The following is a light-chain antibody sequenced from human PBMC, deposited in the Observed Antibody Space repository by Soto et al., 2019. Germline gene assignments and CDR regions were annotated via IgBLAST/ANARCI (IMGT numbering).Light chain of an antibody. V-gene: IGKV1-5*03. CDR3: QHYNSYSEA. Sequence: DIQMTQSHSTLSGSVGDRVTMTCRASQTISSWLAWYQQKPGKAPKLLIYKASTLKSGVPSRFSGSGSGTEFTLTISSLQPDDFATYYCQHYNSYSEAFGQGTKVDI. CDR1: QTISSW. CDR2: KAS. J-gene: IGKJ1*01.